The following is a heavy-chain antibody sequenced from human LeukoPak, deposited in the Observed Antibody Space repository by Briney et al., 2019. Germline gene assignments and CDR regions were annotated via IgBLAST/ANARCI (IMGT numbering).Heavy chain of an antibody. CDR3: ARVYYSRSYDYWYFDL. D-gene: IGHD6-13*01. CDR1: GGSISNYY. V-gene: IGHV4-4*07. J-gene: IGHJ2*01. CDR2: IYSSGNT. Sequence: SETLSLTCSVSGGSISNYYWSWIRQPADKGLEWIGRIYSSGNTNYNPSFKTRVTMSVDTSKNQFSLKLSSVTAADAAVYYCARVYYSRSYDYWYFDLWGRGTLVTVSS.